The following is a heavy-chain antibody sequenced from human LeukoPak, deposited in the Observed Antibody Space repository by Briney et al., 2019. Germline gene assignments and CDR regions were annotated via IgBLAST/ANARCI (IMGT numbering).Heavy chain of an antibody. Sequence: GGSLRLSCAASGFTFSSYGMHWVRQAPGKGLEWVAFIRYDGSNKYYADSVKGRFTISRDNTKNTLYLQMNSLRAEDTAVYYCAKEGQYSSSWLADYWGQGTLVTVSS. CDR3: AKEGQYSSSWLADY. J-gene: IGHJ4*02. CDR1: GFTFSSYG. D-gene: IGHD6-13*01. CDR2: IRYDGSNK. V-gene: IGHV3-30*02.